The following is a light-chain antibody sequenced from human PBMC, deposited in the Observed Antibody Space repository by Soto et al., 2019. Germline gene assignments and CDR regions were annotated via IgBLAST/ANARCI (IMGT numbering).Light chain of an antibody. CDR3: QQYGSSPLFT. CDR2: GPS. J-gene: IGKJ3*01. CDR1: QSVSSSY. V-gene: IGKV3-20*01. Sequence: EIVLTQSPGTLSLSPGERATLSCRASQSVSSSYLAWYQQKPGQAPRLLIYGPSSRATGIPDRFGGSGSGTDFTLTISRLEPEDFAVYYCQQYGSSPLFTFGPGTKVDIK.